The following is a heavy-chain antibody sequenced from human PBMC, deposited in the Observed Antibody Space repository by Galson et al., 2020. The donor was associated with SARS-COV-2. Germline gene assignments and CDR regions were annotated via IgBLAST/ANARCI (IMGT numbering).Heavy chain of an antibody. Sequence: SETLSITCTVSGGSISSGSYYWSWIRQPAGKGLEWIGRIYTSGSTNYNPSLKSRVTISVDTSKNQFSLKLNSVTAADTAVYYCARDRVACTSTSCYSYYYYYGVDVWGQGTTVTVSS. J-gene: IGHJ6*02. V-gene: IGHV4-61*02. D-gene: IGHD2-2*01. CDR1: GGSISSGSYY. CDR2: IYTSGST. CDR3: ARDRVACTSTSCYSYYYYYGVDV.